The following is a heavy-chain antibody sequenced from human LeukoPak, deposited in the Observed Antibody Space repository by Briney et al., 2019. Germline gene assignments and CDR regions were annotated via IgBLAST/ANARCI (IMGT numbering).Heavy chain of an antibody. Sequence: GGSLRLSCAASGFTFSSYAMSWVRQAPGKGLEWVSAISGSGGSTYYADSVKGRFTISRDNSKNTLYLQMNSLRAEDTAVYYCAKDGAGYGSGSNSAFDIWGQGTMVTVSS. CDR1: GFTFSSYA. D-gene: IGHD3-10*01. CDR3: AKDGAGYGSGSNSAFDI. CDR2: ISGSGGST. V-gene: IGHV3-23*01. J-gene: IGHJ3*02.